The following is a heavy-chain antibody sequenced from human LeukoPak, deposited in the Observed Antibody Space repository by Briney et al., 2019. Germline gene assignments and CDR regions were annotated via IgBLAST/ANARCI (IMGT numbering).Heavy chain of an antibody. CDR3: ARAEKPNWGNYYYYCMDV. V-gene: IGHV1-18*04. D-gene: IGHD7-27*01. J-gene: IGHJ6*03. CDR2: ISAYSGNT. Sequence: GASVKVSCKASRYTFTGYYMHWVRQAPGQGLEWMGWISAYSGNTHYAQKFQGRVTMTTDTSTTTAYMELRGLRSDDTAVYYCARAEKPNWGNYYYYCMDVWGKGTTVTVSS. CDR1: RYTFTGYY.